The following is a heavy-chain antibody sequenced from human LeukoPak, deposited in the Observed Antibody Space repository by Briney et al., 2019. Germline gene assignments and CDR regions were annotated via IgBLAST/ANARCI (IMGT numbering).Heavy chain of an antibody. CDR2: ILPFFGSA. Sequence: GASVKVSCKASGGTFSSYTIAWVRQAPGHGLEWLGGILPFFGSAKHAHKFQGRVTITAAESTSTAYMELSSLRSEDTAVYYCATPPTGTTTTGEYYFDSWGQGTLVTVSS. D-gene: IGHD1-1*01. J-gene: IGHJ4*02. V-gene: IGHV1-69*13. CDR3: ATPPTGTTTTGEYYFDS. CDR1: GGTFSSYT.